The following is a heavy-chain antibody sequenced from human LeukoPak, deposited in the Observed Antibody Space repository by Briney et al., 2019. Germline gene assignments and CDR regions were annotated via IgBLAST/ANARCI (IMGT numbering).Heavy chain of an antibody. Sequence: GESLKISCKGSGYSFTSYWIGWVRQMPGKGLEWMGIIYPGDSDTRYSPSFQGQVTISADKSISTAYLQWSSLKASDTAMYYCARRYYGSGSYSWYYYYYMDVWGKGTTVTVSS. D-gene: IGHD3-10*01. V-gene: IGHV5-51*01. J-gene: IGHJ6*03. CDR1: GYSFTSYW. CDR3: ARRYYGSGSYSWYYYYYMDV. CDR2: IYPGDSDT.